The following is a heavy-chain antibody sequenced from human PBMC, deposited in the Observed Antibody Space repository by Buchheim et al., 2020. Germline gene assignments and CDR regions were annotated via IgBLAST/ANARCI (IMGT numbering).Heavy chain of an antibody. CDR1: GFTVSSNY. CDR3: AREVLWFGESPSGWFDP. V-gene: IGHV3-66*01. J-gene: IGHJ5*02. Sequence: EVQLVESGGGLVQPGGSLRLSCAASGFTVSSNYMSWVRQAPGKGLEWVSVIYSGGSTYYADSVKGRFTISRDNFKNTLYLQMNSLRAEDTAVYYCAREVLWFGESPSGWFDPWGQGTL. D-gene: IGHD3-10*01. CDR2: IYSGGST.